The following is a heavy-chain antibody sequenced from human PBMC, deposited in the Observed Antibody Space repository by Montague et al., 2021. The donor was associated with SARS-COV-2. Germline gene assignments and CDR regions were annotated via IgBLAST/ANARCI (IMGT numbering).Heavy chain of an antibody. J-gene: IGHJ4*01. D-gene: IGHD3-9*01. Sequence: PALVKPTQTLTLTCTFSGFSLSTSGMCVSWIRQPPGKALEWLALIDWDDDKYYSTSLKTRLTISKDTSKNQVVLTMTNMDPVDTAAYHCARIGDYDILTGSYSGFDYWGQEPWSPSPQ. V-gene: IGHV2-70*01. CDR2: IDWDDDK. CDR1: GFSLSTSGMC. CDR3: ARIGDYDILTGSYSGFDY.